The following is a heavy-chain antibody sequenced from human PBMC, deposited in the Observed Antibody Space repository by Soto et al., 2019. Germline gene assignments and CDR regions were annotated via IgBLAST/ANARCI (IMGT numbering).Heavy chain of an antibody. J-gene: IGHJ5*02. CDR1: GYTFTSYD. V-gene: IGHV1-8*01. CDR2: MNPNSGNT. Sequence: QVQLVQSGAEVKKPGASVKVSCKASGYTFTSYDIYWVRQATGQGLEWMGWMNPNSGNTGYAQKFQGRVTMTRNTSISTAYMELSSLRSEDTAVYYCARVTGIAAAGTTYWFDPWGQGTLVTVSS. CDR3: ARVTGIAAAGTTYWFDP. D-gene: IGHD6-13*01.